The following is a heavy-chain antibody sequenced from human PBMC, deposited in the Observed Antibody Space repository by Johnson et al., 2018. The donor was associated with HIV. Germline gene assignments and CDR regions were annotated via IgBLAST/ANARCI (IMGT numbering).Heavy chain of an antibody. CDR1: GFTFSSYG. J-gene: IGHJ3*02. CDR2: IFSVGNT. CDR3: ARWIQLWVAFDI. D-gene: IGHD5-18*01. V-gene: IGHV3-30*19. Sequence: QEQLVESGGGVVQPGRSLRLSCAASGFTFSSYGMHWVRQAPGKGLEWVAVIFSVGNTYYADSVKGRFTISRDNSRNMLYLQMNSLRAEDTAVYYCARWIQLWVAFDIWGQGTMVTVSS.